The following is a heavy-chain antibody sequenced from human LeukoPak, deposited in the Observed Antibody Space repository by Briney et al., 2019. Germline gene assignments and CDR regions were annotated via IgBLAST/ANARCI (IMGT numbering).Heavy chain of an antibody. CDR2: IKQEGSEK. D-gene: IGHD3/OR15-3a*01. CDR3: TRRIGWTGTTGYGEFDY. Sequence: PGGSLRLSWAASGFTVSSYWMSSVRQAGGKGLGWVANIKQEGSEKSYVDSVEGRFTISRDNAKNSLYLQMTSLRAEDTAVYYCTRRIGWTGTTGYGEFDYWGQGTLVTVSS. CDR1: GFTVSSYW. V-gene: IGHV3-7*03. J-gene: IGHJ4*02.